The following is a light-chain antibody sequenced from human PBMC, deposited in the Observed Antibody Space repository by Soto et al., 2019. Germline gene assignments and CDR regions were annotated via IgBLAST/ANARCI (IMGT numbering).Light chain of an antibody. J-gene: IGKJ3*01. V-gene: IGKV1-5*01. Sequence: DIQMTQSPSTLSASVGDRVTITCRASQSISRSLAWYQQKPGKAPSLLIYNASSLEGGVPSRFSGSGFGTEFTLTITNSQPADFANYYCQQYSDFLISFGPGTTVD. CDR3: QQYSDFLIS. CDR1: QSISRS. CDR2: NAS.